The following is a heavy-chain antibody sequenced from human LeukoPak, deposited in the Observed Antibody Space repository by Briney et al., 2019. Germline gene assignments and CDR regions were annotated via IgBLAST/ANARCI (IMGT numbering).Heavy chain of an antibody. J-gene: IGHJ5*02. CDR2: IYYSGST. CDR1: GGSISSYY. D-gene: IGHD3-3*01. Sequence: SETLSLTCTVSGGSISSYYWSWIRQPPGKGLEWIGYIYYSGSTNYNPSLKSRVTMSVDTSKNQFSLKLSSVTAADTAVYYCARERRSPYYDFWSGYWVDPWGQGTLVTVSS. V-gene: IGHV4-59*12. CDR3: ARERRSPYYDFWSGYWVDP.